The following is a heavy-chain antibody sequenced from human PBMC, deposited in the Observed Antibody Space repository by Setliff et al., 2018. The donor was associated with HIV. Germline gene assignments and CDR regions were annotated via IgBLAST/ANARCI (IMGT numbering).Heavy chain of an antibody. Sequence: PGGSLRLSCAASGFTFSSYAMSWVRQAPGKGLEWVSAISGSGGSTYYADSVKGRFTISRDNSKNTLYLQMNSLRAEDTAVYYCAKGCYGSGTFRYYYYYGMDVWGQGTTVTVSS. V-gene: IGHV3-23*01. J-gene: IGHJ6*02. CDR1: GFTFSSYA. CDR2: ISGSGGST. D-gene: IGHD3-10*01. CDR3: AKGCYGSGTFRYYYYYGMDV.